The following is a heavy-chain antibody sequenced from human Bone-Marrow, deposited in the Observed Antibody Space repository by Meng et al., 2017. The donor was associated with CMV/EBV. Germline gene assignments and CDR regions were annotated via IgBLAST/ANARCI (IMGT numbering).Heavy chain of an antibody. V-gene: IGHV1-69*05. CDR2: IIPIFGTA. Sequence: SVKVSCKASGGTFSSYAISWVRQAPGQGLEWMGGIIPIFGTANYAQKFQGRVTITTDESTSTAYVELSSLRSEDTAVYYCARVPTVVVPAATYYYYGMDVWVQGTTVTVSS. CDR3: ARVPTVVVPAATYYYYGMDV. D-gene: IGHD2-2*01. CDR1: GGTFSSYA. J-gene: IGHJ6*02.